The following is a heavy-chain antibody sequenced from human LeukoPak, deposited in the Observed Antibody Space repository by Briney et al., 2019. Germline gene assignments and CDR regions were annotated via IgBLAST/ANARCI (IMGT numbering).Heavy chain of an antibody. CDR2: IIPIFGTT. D-gene: IGHD3-22*01. CDR3: ATSPTYYYDISGYSFDY. J-gene: IGHJ4*02. CDR1: GGTFSSYA. Sequence: SVKVSCKASGGTFSSYAISWVRQAPGQGLEWMGGIIPIFGTTNYAQKFQGRVTITADKSTSTAYMELSSLRSEDTAFYYCATSPTYYYDISGYSFDYWGQGTLVTVSS. V-gene: IGHV1-69*06.